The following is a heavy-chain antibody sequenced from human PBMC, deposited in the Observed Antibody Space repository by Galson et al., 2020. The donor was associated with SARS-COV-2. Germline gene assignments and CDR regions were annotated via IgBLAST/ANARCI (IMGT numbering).Heavy chain of an antibody. J-gene: IGHJ5*01. CDR1: GYTLTELS. CDR3: ATGLPVRGSPYNCFEP. CDR2: FDPEDGET. V-gene: IGHV1-24*01. D-gene: IGHD3-10*02. Sequence: ASVKVSCKVSGYTLTELSMHWVRQAPGKGLEWMGGFDPEDGETIYAQKFQGRVTMTEDTAPDTDYMELSSLRSEDTAVYYCATGLPVRGSPYNCFEPGSQGTLVTVSS.